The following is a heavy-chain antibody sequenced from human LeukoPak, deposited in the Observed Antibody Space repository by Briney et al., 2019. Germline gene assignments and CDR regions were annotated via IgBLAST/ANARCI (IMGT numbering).Heavy chain of an antibody. V-gene: IGHV3-21*01. CDR2: ISSSSSYI. Sequence: GGSLRLSCAASGFTFSSYSMNWVRQAPGKGLEWVASISSSSSYIYYADSVKGRFTISRDNAKNSLYLQMNSLRAEDTAVYYCARDSPAYYYDSSGYYPDYWGQGTLVTVSS. CDR1: GFTFSSYS. CDR3: ARDSPAYYYDSSGYYPDY. J-gene: IGHJ4*02. D-gene: IGHD3-22*01.